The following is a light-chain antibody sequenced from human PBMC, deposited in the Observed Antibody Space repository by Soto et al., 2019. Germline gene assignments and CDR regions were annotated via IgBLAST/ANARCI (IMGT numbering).Light chain of an antibody. Sequence: AIEMTQSPSSLSASVGGRVTITCRASQAIRNDLGWYQQKPGKAPNLLIYAASSFQTGVPSRFSGSGSGTDFTLTISSLQPEDSATYYCLQDYSYPYTFGQVTKLEI. CDR1: QAIRND. V-gene: IGKV1-6*02. CDR3: LQDYSYPYT. CDR2: AAS. J-gene: IGKJ2*01.